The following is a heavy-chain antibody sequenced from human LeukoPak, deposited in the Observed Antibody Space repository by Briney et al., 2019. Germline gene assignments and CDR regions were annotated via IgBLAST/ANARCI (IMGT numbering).Heavy chain of an antibody. CDR2: IRYDGSNK. V-gene: IGHV3-30*02. CDR1: GFTFSSYG. Sequence: GGSLRLSCAASGFTFSSYGMHWVRQAPGKGLEWVAFIRYDGSNKYYADSVKGRFTISRDNSKNTLYLQMNSLRAEDTAVYYCAKLFGSWSCSGGSCYLDYWGQGTLVTVPS. D-gene: IGHD2-15*01. J-gene: IGHJ4*02. CDR3: AKLFGSWSCSGGSCYLDY.